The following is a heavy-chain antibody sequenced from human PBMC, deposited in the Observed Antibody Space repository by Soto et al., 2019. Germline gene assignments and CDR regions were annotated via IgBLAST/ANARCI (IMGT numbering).Heavy chain of an antibody. CDR2: INAGNGNT. CDR3: ARSVVVPVAPDP. CDR1: GYTFTTYV. D-gene: IGHD2-2*01. J-gene: IGHJ5*02. Sequence: ASVKVSCKASGYTFTTYVMHWVRQAPGQRLEWMGWINAGNGNTKYSQKFQGRVTITRDTSASTAYMELSSLRSEDTAVYYCARSVVVPVAPDPWGQGTLVTVSS. V-gene: IGHV1-3*01.